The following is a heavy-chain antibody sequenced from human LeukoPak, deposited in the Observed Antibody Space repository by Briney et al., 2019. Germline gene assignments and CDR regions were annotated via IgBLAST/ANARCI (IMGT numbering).Heavy chain of an antibody. Sequence: SETLSLTCTVSGGSIGTTNYYWGWLRQPPGKGLEWIGSIYYSETTYDNPSLESRVTISIETSKNQFSLKLSSVTAADTAVYYCARQRADYFYYSVDVWGKGTTVTVS. CDR2: IYYSETT. CDR1: GGSIGTTNYY. CDR3: ARQRADYFYYSVDV. D-gene: IGHD3-9*01. J-gene: IGHJ6*03. V-gene: IGHV4-39*01.